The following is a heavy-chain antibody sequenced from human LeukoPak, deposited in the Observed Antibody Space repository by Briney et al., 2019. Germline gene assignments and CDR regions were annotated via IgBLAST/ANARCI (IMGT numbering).Heavy chain of an antibody. CDR2: INPNSGGT. J-gene: IGHJ4*02. D-gene: IGHD5-12*01. CDR1: GYTFTGYY. V-gene: IGHV1-2*02. Sequence: ASVKVSCKASGYTFTGYYMHWVRQAPGQGLEWMGWINPNSGGTNYAQKFQGRVTMTRDTSTSTVYMELSSLRSEDTAVYYCARGHVATPFDYWGQGTLVTVSS. CDR3: ARGHVATPFDY.